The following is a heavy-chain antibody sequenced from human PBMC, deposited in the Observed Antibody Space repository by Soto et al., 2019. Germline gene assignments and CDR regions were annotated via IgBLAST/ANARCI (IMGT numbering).Heavy chain of an antibody. J-gene: IGHJ5*02. Sequence: QVQLVQSGAEVKKPGSSVKVSCKASGGTFSSYAIRWVRQAPGQGLEWMGGIIPIFGTANHAQTFQGRVTISADESTSTAYMELRSARSEDTAVDYCARIGTPYYSGSWGKWFDPWGQGTLVTVSS. CDR3: ARIGTPYYSGSWGKWFDP. V-gene: IGHV1-69*01. D-gene: IGHD6-13*01. CDR1: GGTFSSYA. CDR2: IIPIFGTA.